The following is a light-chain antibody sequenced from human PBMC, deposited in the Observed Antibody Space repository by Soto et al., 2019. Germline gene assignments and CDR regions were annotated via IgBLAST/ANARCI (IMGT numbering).Light chain of an antibody. CDR3: QQANNFPLT. CDR1: QSISNY. CDR2: AAS. Sequence: DMEMTQSPSSLSASVGDRVTITCRASQSISNYLNWYQHKPGKVPKLLIYAASSLQSGVPSRFSGSGSGTDFTLTISSLQPEDFATYYCQQANNFPLTFGGGTKVEIK. J-gene: IGKJ4*01. V-gene: IGKV1-39*01.